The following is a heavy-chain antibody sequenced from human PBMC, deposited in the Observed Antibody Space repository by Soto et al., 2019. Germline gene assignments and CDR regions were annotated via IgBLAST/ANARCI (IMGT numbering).Heavy chain of an antibody. Sequence: SETLSLTCAVSGGSISSSNWWSWVRQRPGKGLEWIGEIYHSGSTNYNPSLKSRVTISVDKSKNQFSLKLSSVTAADTAVYYCASQMGLAAAGTGDYYYGMDVWGQGTTVTVSS. J-gene: IGHJ6*02. D-gene: IGHD6-13*01. CDR3: ASQMGLAAAGTGDYYYGMDV. CDR1: GGSISSSNW. CDR2: IYHSGST. V-gene: IGHV4-4*02.